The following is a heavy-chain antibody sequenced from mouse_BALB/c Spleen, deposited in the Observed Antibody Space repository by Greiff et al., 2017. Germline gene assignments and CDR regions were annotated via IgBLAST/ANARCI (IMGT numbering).Heavy chain of an antibody. J-gene: IGHJ3*01. CDR2: ISYSGST. CDR3: ARGSITTVVARGAWFAY. Sequence: DVKLQESGPGLVKPSQSLSLTCTVTGYSITSDYAWNWIRQFPGNKLEWMGYISYSGSTSYNPSLKSRISITRDTSKNQFFLQLNSVTTEDTATYYCARGSITTVVARGAWFAYWGQGTLVTVSA. CDR1: GYSITSDYA. D-gene: IGHD1-1*01. V-gene: IGHV3-2*02.